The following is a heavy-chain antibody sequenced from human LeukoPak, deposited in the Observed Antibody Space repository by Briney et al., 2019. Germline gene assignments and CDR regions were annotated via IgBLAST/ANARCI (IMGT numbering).Heavy chain of an antibody. D-gene: IGHD5-18*01. CDR1: GYTFTGYY. CDR3: ATYSRGYSYGQSRTTFDY. Sequence: ASVKVSCKASGYTFTGYYMHWVRQAPGQGLKWMGRINPNSGGTNYAQKFQGRVTMTRDTSISTAHMELSRLRSDDTAVYYCATYSRGYSYGQSRTTFDYWGQGTLVTVSS. CDR2: INPNSGGT. J-gene: IGHJ4*02. V-gene: IGHV1-2*06.